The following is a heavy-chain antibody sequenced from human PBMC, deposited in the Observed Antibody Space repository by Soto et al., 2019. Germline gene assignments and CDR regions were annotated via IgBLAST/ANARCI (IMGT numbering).Heavy chain of an antibody. J-gene: IGHJ6*02. V-gene: IGHV3-48*02. D-gene: IGHD3-3*01. CDR1: GFTFSSYS. Sequence: GGSLRLSCAASGFTFSSYSMNWVRQAPGKGLEWVSYISSSSSTIYYADSVKGRFTISRDNAKNSLYLQMNSLRDEDTAVYYCARDGDGYYDFWSGYSYYYYGMDVWGQGTTVTVSS. CDR3: ARDGDGYYDFWSGYSYYYYGMDV. CDR2: ISSSSSTI.